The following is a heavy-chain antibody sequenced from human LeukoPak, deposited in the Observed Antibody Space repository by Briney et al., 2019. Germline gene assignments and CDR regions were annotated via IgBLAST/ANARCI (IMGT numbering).Heavy chain of an antibody. D-gene: IGHD1-26*01. CDR1: GFTFSNYN. V-gene: IGHV3-48*03. Sequence: GGSLRLSCVASGFTFSNYNMNWVRQAPGKGLEWVSYISSSGNTIYYADSVKGRFTISRDNAKNSLYLQMNSLRAEDTAAYYCARRLVGATKDVFDYWGQGTLVTVSS. CDR2: ISSSGNTI. J-gene: IGHJ4*02. CDR3: ARRLVGATKDVFDY.